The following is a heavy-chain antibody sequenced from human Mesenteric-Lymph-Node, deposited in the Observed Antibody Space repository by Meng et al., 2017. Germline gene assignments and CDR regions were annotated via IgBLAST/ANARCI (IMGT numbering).Heavy chain of an antibody. CDR1: GYTFTGYY. CDR2: INPNSGGK. D-gene: IGHD3-22*01. J-gene: IGHJ4*02. CDR3: ARGVKDYSDRSGYYQAPY. V-gene: IGHV1-2*06. Sequence: QGQLVQVGAEVMQPGAPVKFSCKASGYTFTGYYIHWVRQAPGQGLEWMGRINPNSGGKNYAQKFQGRVTMTRDTSISTAYMELSRMRSEDTAVYYCARGVKDYSDRSGYYQAPYWGQGTLVTVSS.